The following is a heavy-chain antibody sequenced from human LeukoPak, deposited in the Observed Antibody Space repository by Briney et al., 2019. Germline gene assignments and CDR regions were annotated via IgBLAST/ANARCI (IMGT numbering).Heavy chain of an antibody. V-gene: IGHV3-30-3*01. D-gene: IGHD4-17*01. Sequence: PGRSLRLSCAASGFTFSSYAMHWVRQAPGKGLEWVAVISYDGSNKYYADSVKGRFTISRDNAKNSLYLQMNSLRAEDTAVYYCARDLRGDYADYYYGMDVWGQGTTVTVSS. CDR1: GFTFSSYA. CDR2: ISYDGSNK. J-gene: IGHJ6*02. CDR3: ARDLRGDYADYYYGMDV.